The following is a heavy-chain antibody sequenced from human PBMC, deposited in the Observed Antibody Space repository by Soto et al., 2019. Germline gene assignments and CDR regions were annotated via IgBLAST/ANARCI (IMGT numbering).Heavy chain of an antibody. Sequence: QVQLQESGPRLVKPSETLSLTCSVSDSSMSPYYWTWFRQAPGKGLEWIGHLLYRGTATYNPALQGRVTISLDTSKKQVSLQLSSVIAADTAVYYCAREKDFILGGYAFGSWGPGTLVTVSS. CDR3: AREKDFILGGYAFGS. D-gene: IGHD1-26*01. CDR2: LLYRGTA. CDR1: DSSMSPYY. J-gene: IGHJ3*01. V-gene: IGHV4-59*01.